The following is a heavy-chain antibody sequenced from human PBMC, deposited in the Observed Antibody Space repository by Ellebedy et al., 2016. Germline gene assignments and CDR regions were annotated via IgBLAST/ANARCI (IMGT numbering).Heavy chain of an antibody. CDR1: GYTFTGYF. D-gene: IGHD3-10*01. CDR3: ARGQYGSGTYYKGVTWFDP. V-gene: IGHV1-2*04. CDR2: IXPTSGCT. J-gene: IGHJ5*02. Sequence: ASVKVSCKASGYTFTGYFIHWVRQAPGQGLEWMGWIXPTSGCTNYAQKFQGWVTMTRDTSISTAYMELSRLRSDDTAVYYCARGQYGSGTYYKGVTWFDPWGQGTLVTVSS.